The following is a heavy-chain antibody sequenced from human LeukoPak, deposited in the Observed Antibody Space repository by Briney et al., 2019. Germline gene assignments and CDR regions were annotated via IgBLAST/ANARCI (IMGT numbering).Heavy chain of an antibody. J-gene: IGHJ4*02. CDR1: GGSISSYY. D-gene: IGHD6-19*01. CDR3: ARLATAGYLNY. Sequence: SQTLSLTCTVSGGSISSYYWSWIRQPPGKGLEWIGYIYYSGSTKYNPSLKSRVTISVDTSKNQFSLKLSSVIAADTAVYYCARLATAGYLNYWGQGTLVTVSS. CDR2: IYYSGST. V-gene: IGHV4-59*08.